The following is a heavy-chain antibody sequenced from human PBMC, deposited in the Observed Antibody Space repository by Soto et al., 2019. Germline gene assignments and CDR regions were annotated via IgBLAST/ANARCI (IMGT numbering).Heavy chain of an antibody. CDR2: IYFNGNT. CDR1: ADSFSKYY. Sequence: QVQLQESGPERVKPSETLSLTCTVSADSFSKYYWTWIRQPPGGGLEWIGYIYFNGNTNYNPSLKGRVTISRDPSKKQFSLNLSSVTAADTAVYYCASVTFGGVVLAHWGQGTLVTVSS. CDR3: ASVTFGGVVLAH. J-gene: IGHJ4*02. D-gene: IGHD3-16*01. V-gene: IGHV4-59*01.